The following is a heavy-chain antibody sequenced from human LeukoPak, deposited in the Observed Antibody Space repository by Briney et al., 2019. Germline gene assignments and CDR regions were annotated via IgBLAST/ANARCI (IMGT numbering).Heavy chain of an antibody. Sequence: PGGSLRLSCAASGFTFSSYGMHWVRQAPGKGLEWVAVISYDGSNKYYADSVKGRFTISRDNSKNTLYLQMNSLRAEDTAVYYCARALNLSRGGARPRNGMDVWGKGTTVTVSS. J-gene: IGHJ6*04. D-gene: IGHD3-10*01. CDR2: ISYDGSNK. CDR3: ARALNLSRGGARPRNGMDV. CDR1: GFTFSSYG. V-gene: IGHV3-30*03.